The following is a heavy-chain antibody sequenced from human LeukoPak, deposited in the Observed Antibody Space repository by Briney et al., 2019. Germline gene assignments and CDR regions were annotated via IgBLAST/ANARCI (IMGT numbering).Heavy chain of an antibody. CDR2: ISSSGST. CDR3: ARSVGCSGGSCYQFDY. J-gene: IGHJ4*02. Sequence: PGGSLRLSCAASGFTFSSYEMNWVRQAPGKGLEWVSYISSSGSTYYADSVKGRFTISRDNSKNTLYLQMNSLRAEDTAVYYCARSVGCSGGSCYQFDYWGQGTLVTVSS. D-gene: IGHD2-15*01. V-gene: IGHV3-48*03. CDR1: GFTFSSYE.